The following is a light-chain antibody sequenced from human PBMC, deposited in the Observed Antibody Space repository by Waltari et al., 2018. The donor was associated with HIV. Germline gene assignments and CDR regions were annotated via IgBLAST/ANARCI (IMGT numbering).Light chain of an antibody. CDR3: QQSYSTPRT. Sequence: DIQMTQSPSSMHASVGDRVTITCRPSQNISTYLNWYQQKPGRAPNLLIFAASSLQRGVPSRFSGSGSGTDFTLTISSLQPEDFATYHCQQSYSTPRTFGQGTKLNIK. CDR1: QNISTY. CDR2: AAS. J-gene: IGKJ2*01. V-gene: IGKV1-39*01.